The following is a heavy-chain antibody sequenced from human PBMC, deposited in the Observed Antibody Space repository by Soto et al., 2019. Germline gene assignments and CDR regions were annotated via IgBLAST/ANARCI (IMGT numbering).Heavy chain of an antibody. CDR2: IKQDGSEE. Sequence: ELQLVESGGGLVQPGGSLSLSCAASGFTFSRYWMSWVRQAPGKGPAWVANIKQDGSEEYYVDSVKGRFTISRYNAKNSLYLQMNSLRVEDTAVYYCARRIAASATGGAFDYWGQGTLVTVSS. CDR3: ARRIAASATGGAFDY. V-gene: IGHV3-7*01. J-gene: IGHJ4*02. D-gene: IGHD2-15*01. CDR1: GFTFSRYW.